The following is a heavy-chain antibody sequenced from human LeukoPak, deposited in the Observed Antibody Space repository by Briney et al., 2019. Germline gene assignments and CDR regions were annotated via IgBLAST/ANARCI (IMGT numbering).Heavy chain of an antibody. CDR2: IYHSGNT. CDR1: GYSISSGYY. CDR3: ARVGASYVGNYYMDV. J-gene: IGHJ6*03. Sequence: SETLSLTCALSGYSISSGYYWGWTRQPPEKVLEWIGSIYHSGNTYYNPSLKSRVTISLDTSKNQFSLKLSSVTSADTAVYYCARVGASYVGNYYMDVWGKGTTVTVTS. V-gene: IGHV4-38-2*01. D-gene: IGHD3-10*02.